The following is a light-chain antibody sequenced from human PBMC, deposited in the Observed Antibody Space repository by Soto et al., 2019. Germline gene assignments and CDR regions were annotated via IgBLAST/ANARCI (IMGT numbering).Light chain of an antibody. CDR1: HGISSY. Sequence: DIQLTQSPSFLSASVGDRVTITCRASHGISSYLAWYQQTPGKAPKLLIYASSILQSGVPSRFSGSGSGTEFTLTISSLQPEDFATYYCQQLNTFPVTFGQGTRLAI. V-gene: IGKV1-9*01. CDR2: ASS. CDR3: QQLNTFPVT. J-gene: IGKJ5*01.